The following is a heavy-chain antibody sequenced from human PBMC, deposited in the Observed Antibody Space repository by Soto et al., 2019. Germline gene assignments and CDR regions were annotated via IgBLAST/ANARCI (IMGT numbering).Heavy chain of an antibody. CDR1: GDTFSSYS. CDR2: FSHVFGGP. Sequence: QVHLVQSGAEVKKPGSSVKVSCTSSGDTFSSYSYSWVRLVPGQGLEWMGGFSHVFGGPNYAQNFLDRVTITANQFTRTVYLELSGLTSDDTAVYYCARGVTSGSLPPVDLWGHGTVVTISS. V-gene: IGHV1-69*13. CDR3: ARGVTSGSLPPVDL. J-gene: IGHJ1*01. D-gene: IGHD1-26*01.